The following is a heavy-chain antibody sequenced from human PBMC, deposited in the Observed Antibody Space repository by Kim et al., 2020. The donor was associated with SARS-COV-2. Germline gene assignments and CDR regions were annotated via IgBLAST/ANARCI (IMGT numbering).Heavy chain of an antibody. Sequence: ASVKVSCKASGYTFTSYGISWVRQAPGQGLEWMGWISAYNGNTNYAQKLQGRVTMTTDTSTSTAYMELRSLRSDDTAVYYCARELYSSSWYGGEYYGMDVWGQGTTVTVSS. J-gene: IGHJ6*02. D-gene: IGHD6-13*01. CDR3: ARELYSSSWYGGEYYGMDV. CDR2: ISAYNGNT. CDR1: GYTFTSYG. V-gene: IGHV1-18*01.